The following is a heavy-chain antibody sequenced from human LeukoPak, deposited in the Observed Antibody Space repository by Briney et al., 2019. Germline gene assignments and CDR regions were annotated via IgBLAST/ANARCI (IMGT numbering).Heavy chain of an antibody. CDR3: GSANYNPSLKVRVTLSVETSKDQFSLKLSSVTAADTAVYYCARVETAMDLYYYYYMDV. J-gene: IGHJ6*03. V-gene: IGHV4-59*08. Sequence: SETLSLTRPLSGGSIRSYYWSWIRQPPGKGLEWVGYIYYSGSTNYNPSLKSRAAIPAETSKDKLCLNLSSVAATSTTLYYSGSANYNPSLKVRVTLSVETSKDQFSLKLSSVTAADTAVYYCARVETAMDLYYYYYMDVWGKGTTVTVFS. D-gene: IGHD3-10*01. CDR1: GGSIRSYY. CDR2: IYYSGST.